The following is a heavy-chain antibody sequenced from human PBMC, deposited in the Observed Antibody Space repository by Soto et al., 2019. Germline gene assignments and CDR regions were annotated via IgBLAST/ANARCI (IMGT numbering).Heavy chain of an antibody. CDR3: AKGYSITIFGVVIGDDYYYMDV. CDR1: GLTVSSNY. CDR2: IYSGGST. Sequence: GGSLRLSCAASGLTVSSNYMSWVRQAPGKGLEWVSVIYSGGSTYYADSVKGRFTISRDNSKNTLYLQMNSLRAEDTAVYYCAKGYSITIFGVVIGDDYYYMDVWGKGTTVTVSS. J-gene: IGHJ6*03. D-gene: IGHD3-3*01. V-gene: IGHV3-53*05.